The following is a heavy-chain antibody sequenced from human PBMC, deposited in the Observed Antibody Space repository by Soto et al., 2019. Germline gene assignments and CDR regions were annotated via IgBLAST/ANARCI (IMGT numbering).Heavy chain of an antibody. D-gene: IGHD2-21*02. CDR1: GFTFSSYA. V-gene: IGHV3-30-3*01. J-gene: IGHJ1*01. CDR3: AREGCYGGNSGGYFQH. CDR2: ISYDGSNK. Sequence: QVQLVESGGGVVQPGRSLRLSCAASGFTFSSYAMHWVRQAPGKGLEWVAVISYDGSNKYYADSVKGRFTISRDNSKNTLYLQLYCLRAEDTAVYYCAREGCYGGNSGGYFQHWGQGTLVTVSS.